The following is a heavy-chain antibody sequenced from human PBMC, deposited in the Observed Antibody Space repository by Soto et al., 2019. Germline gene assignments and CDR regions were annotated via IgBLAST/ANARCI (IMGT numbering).Heavy chain of an antibody. CDR2: ISYDGSNK. J-gene: IGHJ6*02. D-gene: IGHD3-10*01. Sequence: GSLRLSCAASGFTFSSYGMHWVRQAPGKGLEWVAVISYDGSNKYYADPVKGRFTISRDNSKNTLYLQMNSLRAEDTAVYYCAKDGSGSTIRDYYYYGMDVRGQRTSVTVSS. CDR3: AKDGSGSTIRDYYYYGMDV. V-gene: IGHV3-30*18. CDR1: GFTFSSYG.